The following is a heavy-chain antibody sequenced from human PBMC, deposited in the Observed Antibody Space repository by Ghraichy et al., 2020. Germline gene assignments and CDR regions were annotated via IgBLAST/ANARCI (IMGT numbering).Heavy chain of an antibody. Sequence: GESLNISCAASGFTFSRYWMHWVRQVPGKGLVWVSRINPDGSSTTHADYVKGRFTISRDNAKNTLYLQMLSLRDDDTAVYYCSRAGSYRFDYWGQGTLVTVSS. V-gene: IGHV3-74*03. J-gene: IGHJ4*02. CDR1: GFTFSRYW. CDR3: SRAGSYRFDY. CDR2: INPDGSST. D-gene: IGHD1-26*01.